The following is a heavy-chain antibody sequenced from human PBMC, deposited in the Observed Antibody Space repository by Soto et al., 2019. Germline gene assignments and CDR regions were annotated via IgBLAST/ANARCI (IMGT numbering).Heavy chain of an antibody. CDR1: GGSISSYY. CDR2: IFYSGST. CDR3: ARRYGSAFDI. J-gene: IGHJ3*02. Sequence: TVSGGSISSYYWSWIRQPPGKGLEWIGYIFYSGSTNYNPSLKSRVTISVDTSKNQFSLKLSSVTAADTAVYYCARRYGSAFDIWGHGTMVTVS. V-gene: IGHV4-59*01. D-gene: IGHD5-18*01.